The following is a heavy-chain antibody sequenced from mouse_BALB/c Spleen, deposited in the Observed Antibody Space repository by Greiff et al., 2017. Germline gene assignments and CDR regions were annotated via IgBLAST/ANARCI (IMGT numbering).Heavy chain of an antibody. D-gene: IGHD2-4*01. CDR3: ARDSPYDYDGGFAY. Sequence: QVQLKQSGPGLVAPSQSLSITCTVSGFSLTSYGVHWVRQPPGKGLEWLGVIWAGGSTNYNSALMSRLSISKDNSKSQVFLKMNSLQTDDTAMYYCARDSPYDYDGGFAYWGQGTLVTVSA. V-gene: IGHV2-9*02. CDR1: GFSLTSYG. J-gene: IGHJ3*01. CDR2: IWAGGST.